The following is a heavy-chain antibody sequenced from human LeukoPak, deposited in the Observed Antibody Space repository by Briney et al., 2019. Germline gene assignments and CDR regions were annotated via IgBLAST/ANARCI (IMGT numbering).Heavy chain of an antibody. V-gene: IGHV3-21*03. CDR1: GFTFSSYS. CDR3: TRKLDY. J-gene: IGHJ4*02. CDR2: ISSSSSYI. Sequence: GGSLRLSCAASGFTFSSYSMNWVRQAPGKGLEWVSSISSSSSYIYYADSVKGRFTISRDDSKSIAYLQMNSLKTEDTAVYYCTRKLDYWGQGTLVTVSS.